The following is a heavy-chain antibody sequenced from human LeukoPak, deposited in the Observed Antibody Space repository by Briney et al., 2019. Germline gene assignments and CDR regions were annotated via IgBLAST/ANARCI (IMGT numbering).Heavy chain of an antibody. V-gene: IGHV1-24*01. CDR1: GYTLTELS. D-gene: IGHD6-19*01. CDR3: ATGKGESSGWDWFDP. CDR2: FDPEDGET. J-gene: IGHJ5*02. Sequence: ASVKVSCKVSGYTLTELSMHWVRQAPGKGLEWMGGFDPEDGETIYAQKFQGRVTITEDTSTDTAYMELSSLRSEDTAVYYCATGKGESSGWDWFDPWGQGTLVTVSS.